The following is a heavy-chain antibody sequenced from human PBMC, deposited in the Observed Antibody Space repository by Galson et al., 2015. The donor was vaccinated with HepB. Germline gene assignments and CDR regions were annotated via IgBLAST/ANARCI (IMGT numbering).Heavy chain of an antibody. J-gene: IGHJ4*02. V-gene: IGHV3-11*01. CDR2: ISGSGTDI. CDR3: SRYARLLDY. CDR1: GFTFSDYY. D-gene: IGHD1-26*01. Sequence: SLRLSCAASGFTFSDYYMSWIRHTPGKGLEYISYISGSGTDISYADSVKGRFTICRDNAKNSLYLQMNSLRDEDTAVYYCSRYARLLDYWVQGTLVTVSP.